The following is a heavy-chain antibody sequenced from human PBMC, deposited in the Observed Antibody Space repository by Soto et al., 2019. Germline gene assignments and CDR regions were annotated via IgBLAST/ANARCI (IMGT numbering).Heavy chain of an antibody. CDR2: INPNGGGT. Sequence: VQLVQSGAEVKKPGASVKVSCKTSGDSFNDYYIHWVRQAPGQGLEWMGWINPNGGGTKYAQKFKGRVTGTRDTSIRTVYMELISLRSGDTAVYYCARESGGATATLDYYYFYIDVWGKGTTVTVSS. D-gene: IGHD1-26*01. CDR3: ARESGGATATLDYYYFYIDV. V-gene: IGHV1-2*02. J-gene: IGHJ6*03. CDR1: GDSFNDYY.